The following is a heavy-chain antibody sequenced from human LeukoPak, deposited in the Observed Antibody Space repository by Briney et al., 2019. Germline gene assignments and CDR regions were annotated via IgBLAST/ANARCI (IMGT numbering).Heavy chain of an antibody. CDR2: IYTSGST. Sequence: SETLSLTCTVSGGSISSGSYYWSWIRQPAGKGLEWIGRIYTSGSTNYNPSLKSRVTISVDTSKNQFSLKLSSVTAADTAVYYCAGRWQPAIGAFDTWGQGTMVTVSS. V-gene: IGHV4-61*02. CDR3: AGRWQPAIGAFDT. D-gene: IGHD4-23*01. J-gene: IGHJ3*02. CDR1: GGSISSGSYY.